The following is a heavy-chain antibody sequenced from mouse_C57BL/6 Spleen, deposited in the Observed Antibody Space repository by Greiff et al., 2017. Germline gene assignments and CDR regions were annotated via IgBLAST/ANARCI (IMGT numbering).Heavy chain of an antibody. CDR3: ARSQGYIDV. CDR2: IDPSDSYT. J-gene: IGHJ1*03. D-gene: IGHD3-1*01. Sequence: QVQLQQPGAELVKPGASVKLSCKASGSTFTSYWMQWVKQKPGQGLEWIGEIDPSDSYTNYNQKLKGKATLTLDTSSSTAYMQLSSLTSEDSAGYYCARSQGYIDVWGTGTTDTVST. CDR1: GSTFTSYW. V-gene: IGHV1-50*01.